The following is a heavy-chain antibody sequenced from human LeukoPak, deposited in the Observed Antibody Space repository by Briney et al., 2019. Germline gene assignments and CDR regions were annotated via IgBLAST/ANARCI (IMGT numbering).Heavy chain of an antibody. CDR2: INHSGST. V-gene: IGHV4-34*01. CDR3: AREIYYYDSSDPWWVYYYYGMDV. CDR1: GGSFSGYY. D-gene: IGHD3-22*01. Sequence: SETLSLTCAVYGGSFSGYYWSWIRQPPGKGLEWIGEINHSGSTNYNPSLKSRVTISVDTSKNQFSLKLSSVTAADTAVYYCAREIYYYDSSDPWWVYYYYGMDVWGQGTTVTVSS. J-gene: IGHJ6*02.